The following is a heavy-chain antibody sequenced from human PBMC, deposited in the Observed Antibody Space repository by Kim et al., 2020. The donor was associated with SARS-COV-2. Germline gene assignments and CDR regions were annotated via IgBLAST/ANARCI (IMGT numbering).Heavy chain of an antibody. CDR2: IYYSGST. D-gene: IGHD3-10*01. CDR1: GGSVSSGSYY. V-gene: IGHV4-61*01. Sequence: SETLSLTCTVSGGSVSSGSYYWSWIRQPPGKGLEWIGYIYYSGSTNYNPSLKSRVTISVDTSKNQFSLKLSSVTAADTAVYYCARDVITMVRGEVYFDYWGQGTLVTVSS. CDR3: ARDVITMVRGEVYFDY. J-gene: IGHJ4*02.